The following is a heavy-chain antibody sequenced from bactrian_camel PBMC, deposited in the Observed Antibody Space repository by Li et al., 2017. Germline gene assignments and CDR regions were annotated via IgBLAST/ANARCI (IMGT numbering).Heavy chain of an antibody. V-gene: IGHV3S1*01. J-gene: IGHJ4*01. D-gene: IGHD2*01. CDR2: IARDEGST. CDR3: AKACSGCTYYSSEPYVS. CDR1: GRTISTTC. Sequence: HVQLVESGGGLVQAGGSLILSCVASGRTISTTCMAWFRQLPGKEREGVGAIARDEGSTYNAHSMEGRSTIVKDNAKNTLILQLKSLKTEDTAMYYCAKACSGCTYYSSEPYVSWGQSRQVTVS.